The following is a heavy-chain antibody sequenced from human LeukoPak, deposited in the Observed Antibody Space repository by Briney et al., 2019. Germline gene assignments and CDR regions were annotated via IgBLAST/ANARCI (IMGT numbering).Heavy chain of an antibody. CDR3: ARDWGYYYYYGMDV. D-gene: IGHD3-16*01. J-gene: IGHJ6*02. Sequence: GGSLRLSCAASGFTFSSYSMNWVRQAPGKGLEWVSSISSSSSYIYYADSVKGRFTISRDNAKNSLYLQMNSLRDEYTAVYYCARDWGYYYYYGMDVWGQGPTVTVSS. CDR2: ISSSSSYI. CDR1: GFTFSSYS. V-gene: IGHV3-21*01.